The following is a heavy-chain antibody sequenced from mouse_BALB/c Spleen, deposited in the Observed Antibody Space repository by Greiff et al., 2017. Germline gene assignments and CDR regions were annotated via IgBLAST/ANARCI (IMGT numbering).Heavy chain of an antibody. CDR1: GYSFTSYW. CDR2: IDPSDSET. Sequence: QVQLQQSGPQLVRPGASVKISCKASGYSFTSYWMHWVKQRPGQGPEWIGMIDPSDSETRLNQKFKDKATLTVDKSSSTAYMQLSSPTSEDSAVYYCARSGDYGAGFDYWGQGTTLTVSS. J-gene: IGHJ2*01. CDR3: ARSGDYGAGFDY. V-gene: IGHV1S127*01. D-gene: IGHD1-1*01.